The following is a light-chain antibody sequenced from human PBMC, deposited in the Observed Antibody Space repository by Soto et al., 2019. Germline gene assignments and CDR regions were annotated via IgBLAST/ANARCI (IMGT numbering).Light chain of an antibody. J-gene: IGKJ1*01. Sequence: DIQMTQSPSSLSASVRDRVTITCRASQSISSYLNWYQQKPGEAPKLLIYAASSLQSGVPSRFSGSGSGTDFTLTVSSLQPEDFATYFCQQSYSTPRTFGQGTKVDI. CDR3: QQSYSTPRT. CDR1: QSISSY. V-gene: IGKV1-39*01. CDR2: AAS.